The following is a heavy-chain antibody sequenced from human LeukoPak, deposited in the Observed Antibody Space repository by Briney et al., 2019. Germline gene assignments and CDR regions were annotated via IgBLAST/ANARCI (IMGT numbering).Heavy chain of an antibody. D-gene: IGHD2-21*02. J-gene: IGHJ4*02. CDR3: AKNRSGGDPSYDY. CDR2: ISGSGGST. CDR1: GFTFTTYW. Sequence: GGSLRLSCAASGFTFTTYWMTWVRQAPGKGLEWVSAISGSGGSTYYADSVKGRFTISRDNSKNTLYLQMNSLSAEDTAVYYCAKNRSGGDPSYDYWGQGTLVTVSS. V-gene: IGHV3-23*01.